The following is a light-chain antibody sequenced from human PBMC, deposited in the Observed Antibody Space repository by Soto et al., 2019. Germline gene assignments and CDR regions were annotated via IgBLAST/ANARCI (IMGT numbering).Light chain of an antibody. V-gene: IGKV4-1*01. CDR2: WAS. CDR1: QSVLYSSNNKNY. Sequence: DIVMTQSPDSLAVSLGGRATINCKSSQSVLYSSNNKNYLAWYQQKPGQPPKLLIYWASTRESGVPNRFSGSGSGTDFTLTISSLQAEDVAVYYCQQYYSTPHTFGGGTKVDIK. J-gene: IGKJ4*01. CDR3: QQYYSTPHT.